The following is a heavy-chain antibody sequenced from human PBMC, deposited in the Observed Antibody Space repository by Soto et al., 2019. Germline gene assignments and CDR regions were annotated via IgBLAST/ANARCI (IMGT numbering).Heavy chain of an antibody. Sequence: GGSLRLSCAASGFTVSSNYMSWVRQAPGKGLEWVSVIYSGGSTYYADSVKGRFTISRDNSKNTLYLQMNSLRAEDTAVYYCARDQNWVDCCGGRCYQGNYYYGMDVWGQGTTVTVSS. J-gene: IGHJ6*02. CDR2: IYSGGST. CDR1: GFTVSSNY. D-gene: IGHD2-15*01. V-gene: IGHV3-53*01. CDR3: ARDQNWVDCCGGRCYQGNYYYGMDV.